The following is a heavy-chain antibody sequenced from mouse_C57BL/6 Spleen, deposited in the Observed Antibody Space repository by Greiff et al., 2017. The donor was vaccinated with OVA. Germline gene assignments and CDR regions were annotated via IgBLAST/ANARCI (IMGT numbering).Heavy chain of an antibody. J-gene: IGHJ2*01. CDR2: ISSGGSYT. Sequence: EVQVVESGGDLVKPGGSLKLSCAASGFTFSSYGMSWVRQTPDKRLEWVATISSGGSYTYYPDSVKGRSTFSSDNAKNTLYLQMSSLKSEDTAMYYGARLGQLRVRGYFDYWGQGTTLTVSS. CDR1: GFTFSSYG. CDR3: ARLGQLRVRGYFDY. D-gene: IGHD3-2*02. V-gene: IGHV5-6*01.